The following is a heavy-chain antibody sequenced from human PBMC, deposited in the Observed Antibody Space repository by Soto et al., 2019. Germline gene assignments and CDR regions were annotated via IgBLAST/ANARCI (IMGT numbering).Heavy chain of an antibody. CDR3: VRDHLWAFDN. J-gene: IGHJ4*02. CDR2: ISPAGNSV. V-gene: IGHV3-48*02. CDR1: GFTFSSYS. D-gene: IGHD7-27*01. Sequence: GGSLRLSCVASGFTFSSYSINWIRQAPGKGPEWVSWISPAGNSVDYTDSVKGRFTISRDNAENSLYLEMNSLRDEDTAVYYCVRDHLWAFDNWGQGTLVTVSS.